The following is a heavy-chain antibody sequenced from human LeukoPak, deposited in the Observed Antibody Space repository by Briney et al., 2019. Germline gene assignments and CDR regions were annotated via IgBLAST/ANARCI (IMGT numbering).Heavy chain of an antibody. V-gene: IGHV3-64D*06. CDR1: GFTFSSYA. Sequence: GGSLRLSCSASGFTFSSYAMHWVRQAPGKGLEYVSAISSNGGSTYYADSVKGRFTISRDNSKNTLYLQMSSLRAEDTAVYYCVNPKIAAEYYFDYWGQGTLVTVSS. CDR2: ISSNGGST. D-gene: IGHD6-13*01. CDR3: VNPKIAAEYYFDY. J-gene: IGHJ4*02.